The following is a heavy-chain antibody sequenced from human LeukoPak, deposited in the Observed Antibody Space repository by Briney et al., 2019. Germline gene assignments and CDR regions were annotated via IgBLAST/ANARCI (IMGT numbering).Heavy chain of an antibody. Sequence: ASVKVSCKASGYTFTSYDINWVRQATGQGLEWMGWMNPNSGNTGYAQKFQGRVTMTRNTSISTAYMELSSLRSEDTAVYYCARLAAAALGYYYGMDVWGQGTTVTVSS. CDR2: MNPNSGNT. J-gene: IGHJ6*02. V-gene: IGHV1-8*01. CDR3: ARLAAAALGYYYGMDV. CDR1: GYTFTSYD. D-gene: IGHD6-13*01.